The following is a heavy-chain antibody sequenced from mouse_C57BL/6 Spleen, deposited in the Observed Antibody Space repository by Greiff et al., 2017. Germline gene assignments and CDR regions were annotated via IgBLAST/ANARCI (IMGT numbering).Heavy chain of an antibody. CDR2: IRLKSDNYAT. J-gene: IGHJ3*01. CDR3: TVYDYDGIAY. CDR1: GFTFSNYW. V-gene: IGHV6-3*01. Sequence: EVKVEESGGGLVQPGGSMKLSCVASGFTFSNYWMNWVRQSPEKGLEWVAQIRLKSDNYATHYAESVKGRFTISRDDSKSSVYLQMNNLRAEDTGIYYCTVYDYDGIAYWGQGTLVTVSA. D-gene: IGHD2-4*01.